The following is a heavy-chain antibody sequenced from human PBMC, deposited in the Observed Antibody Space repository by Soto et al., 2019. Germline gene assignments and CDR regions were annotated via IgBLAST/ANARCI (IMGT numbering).Heavy chain of an antibody. CDR3: ASEGGSGSYYYTALDY. V-gene: IGHV3-48*02. CDR2: ISSSSSTI. Sequence: GGSLRLSCAASGFTFSSYSMNWVRQAPGKGLEWVSYISSSSSTIYYADSVEGRFTISRDNAKNSLYLQMNSLRDKDMDVYYCASEGGSGSYYYTALDYWGQGTLVTVSS. D-gene: IGHD3-10*01. CDR1: GFTFSSYS. J-gene: IGHJ4*02.